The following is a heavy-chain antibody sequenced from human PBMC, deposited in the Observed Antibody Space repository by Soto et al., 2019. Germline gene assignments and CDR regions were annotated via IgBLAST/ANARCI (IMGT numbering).Heavy chain of an antibody. J-gene: IGHJ4*02. CDR1: GGSISNYY. CDR3: ARWRGSTRRGSDY. Sequence: QVQLQESGPGLVKPSETLSLTCTVSGGSISNYYWNWIRQPPGEGLEWIAYIYYTGSTKYNPSLKSQVTISVDTSKNQFALKLNSVTTANTAVYYCARWRGSTRRGSDYWGQGTLVTVSS. D-gene: IGHD2-15*01. CDR2: IYYTGST. V-gene: IGHV4-59*01.